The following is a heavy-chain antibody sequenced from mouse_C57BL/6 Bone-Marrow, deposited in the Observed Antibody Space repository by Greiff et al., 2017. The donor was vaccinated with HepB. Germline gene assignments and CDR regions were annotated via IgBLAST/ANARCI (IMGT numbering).Heavy chain of an antibody. CDR2: ISSGGSYT. CDR3: ARHNYVGYFDY. V-gene: IGHV5-6*01. J-gene: IGHJ2*01. D-gene: IGHD2-1*01. CDR1: GFTFSSYG. Sequence: EVKLVESGGDLVKPGGSLKLSCAASGFTFSSYGMSWVRQTPDKRLEWVATISSGGSYTYYPDSVKGRFTISRDNAKNTLYLQMSSLKSEVTAMYYCARHNYVGYFDYWGQGTTLTVSS.